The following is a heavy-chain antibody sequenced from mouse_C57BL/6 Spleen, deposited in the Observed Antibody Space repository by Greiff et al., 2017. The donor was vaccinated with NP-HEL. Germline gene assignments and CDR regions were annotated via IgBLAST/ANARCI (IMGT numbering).Heavy chain of an antibody. CDR1: GFTFSDYG. V-gene: IGHV5-17*01. CDR2: ISSGSSTI. J-gene: IGHJ4*01. D-gene: IGHD1-1*01. Sequence: EVQVVESGGGLVKPGGSLKLSCAASGFTFSDYGMHWVRQAPEKGLEWVAYISSGSSTIYYADTVKGRFPISRDNAKNTLFLQMTSLRSEDTAMYYCARGIYYGSSYGYAMDYWGQGTSVTVSS. CDR3: ARGIYYGSSYGYAMDY.